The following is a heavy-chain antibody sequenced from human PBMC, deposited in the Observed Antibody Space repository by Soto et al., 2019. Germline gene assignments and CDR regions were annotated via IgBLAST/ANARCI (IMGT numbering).Heavy chain of an antibody. D-gene: IGHD5-18*01. J-gene: IGHJ4*02. Sequence: GGALRLSCAASGFTFSSDGMHWFRQAPGKGLEWVAVIWYDGSNKYYADSVKGRFTTSRDNSKNTLYLQMNSLRAEDTAVYYCARDGYSYGNDYWGQGTLVTVSS. V-gene: IGHV3-33*01. CDR3: ARDGYSYGNDY. CDR2: IWYDGSNK. CDR1: GFTFSSDG.